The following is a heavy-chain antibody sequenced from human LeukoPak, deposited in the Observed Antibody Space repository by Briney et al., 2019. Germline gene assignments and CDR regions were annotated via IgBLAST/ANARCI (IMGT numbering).Heavy chain of an antibody. V-gene: IGHV3-23*01. CDR2: ISGSGSST. CDR1: GFTFSNYA. J-gene: IGHJ4*02. Sequence: PGGSLRLSCAASGFTFSNYAMSWVRQAPGKGLEWVSDISGSGSSTYYADSVKGRFTISRDNSKNALYLQMNSLRAEDTAVYYCAKDISAYGSGTSADCWGQGTLVTVSS. D-gene: IGHD3-10*01. CDR3: AKDISAYGSGTSADC.